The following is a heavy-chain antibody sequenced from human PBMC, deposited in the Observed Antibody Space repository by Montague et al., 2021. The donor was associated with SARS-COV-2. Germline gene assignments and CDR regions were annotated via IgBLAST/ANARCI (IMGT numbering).Heavy chain of an antibody. CDR3: ARGQSGITMIVVAILGVEFYFDN. Sequence: SETLSLTCAVYGGSFSDSHWSWLRQPPGQGLEWIGEINQSGSTKYYPYLKSRVTISVDTSKNQFPLKLSPLTAAATAVYYCARGQSGITMIVVAILGVEFYFDNWGQGTLVTVSS. CDR1: GGSFSDSH. D-gene: IGHD3-22*01. CDR2: INQSGST. V-gene: IGHV4-34*01. J-gene: IGHJ4*02.